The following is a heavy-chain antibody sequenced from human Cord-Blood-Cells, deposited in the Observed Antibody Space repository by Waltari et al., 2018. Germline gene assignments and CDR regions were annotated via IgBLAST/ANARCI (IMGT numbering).Heavy chain of an antibody. CDR2: ISSSSSTI. CDR1: GFTFSRYS. CDR3: ARGGEVVQDY. Sequence: EVQLVESGGGLVQPGGSLRPSCAASGFTFSRYSMNWVRQAPGKGLEWVSYISSSSSTIYYADSVKGRFTISRDNAKNSLYLQMNSLRAEDTAVYYCARGGEVVQDYWGQGTLVTVSS. J-gene: IGHJ4*02. V-gene: IGHV3-48*01. D-gene: IGHD2-15*01.